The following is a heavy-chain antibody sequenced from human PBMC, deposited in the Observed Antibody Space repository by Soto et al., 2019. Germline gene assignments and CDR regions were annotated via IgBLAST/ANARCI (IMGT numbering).Heavy chain of an antibody. CDR3: AKADSSAPYYYYYYGMDV. CDR1: GFTFSSYG. CDR2: ISYDGSNK. V-gene: IGHV3-30*18. D-gene: IGHD3-22*01. Sequence: QVQLVESGGGVVQPGRSLRLSCAASGFTFSSYGMHWVRQAPGKGLEWVAVISYDGSNKYYADSVKGRFTISRDNSKNALYLQMNSLRAEDTAVYYCAKADSSAPYYYYYYGMDVWGQGTTVTVSS. J-gene: IGHJ6*02.